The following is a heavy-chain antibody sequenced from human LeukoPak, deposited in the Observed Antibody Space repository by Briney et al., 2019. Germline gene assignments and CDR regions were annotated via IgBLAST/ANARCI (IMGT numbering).Heavy chain of an antibody. Sequence: SETLSLTCTVSGASVSSHYWSWIRQPPGKGLEWIGYVSYSGGTNYNPSLKSRVTISLDTSKDQFSLRLNSVTAADTAVYYCAGLSTYYDFWSPLDYWGQGTLVTVSS. CDR3: AGLSTYYDFWSPLDY. V-gene: IGHV4-59*02. J-gene: IGHJ4*02. D-gene: IGHD3-3*01. CDR2: VSYSGGT. CDR1: GASVSSHY.